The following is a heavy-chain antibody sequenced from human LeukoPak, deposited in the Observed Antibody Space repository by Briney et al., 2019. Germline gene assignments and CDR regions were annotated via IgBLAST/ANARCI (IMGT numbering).Heavy chain of an antibody. Sequence: ASVKVSCKASGGTFSSYAISWVRQAPGQGLEWMGRIIPIFGTANYAQKFQGRVTITTDESTSTAYMELSSLRSEDTAVYYCARGTSLGNDGDYYWGQGTLVTVSS. CDR2: IIPIFGTA. V-gene: IGHV1-69*05. D-gene: IGHD1-1*01. CDR3: ARGTSLGNDGDYY. J-gene: IGHJ4*02. CDR1: GGTFSSYA.